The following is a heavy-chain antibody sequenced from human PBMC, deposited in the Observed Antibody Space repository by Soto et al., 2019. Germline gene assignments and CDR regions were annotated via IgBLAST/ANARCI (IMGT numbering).Heavy chain of an antibody. CDR1: GGSFTSNNW. D-gene: IGHD1-7*01. J-gene: IGHJ4*02. CDR3: ASRDPGTSVDY. Sequence: SETLSLPGSVSGGSFTSNNWWTWVRQPPGQGLEWIGEIYRTGSTNYNPSLKSRVTISLDKSENQFSLKVTSLTAADTAVYYCASRDPGTSVDYWGQGTLVTVSS. CDR2: IYRTGST. V-gene: IGHV4-4*02.